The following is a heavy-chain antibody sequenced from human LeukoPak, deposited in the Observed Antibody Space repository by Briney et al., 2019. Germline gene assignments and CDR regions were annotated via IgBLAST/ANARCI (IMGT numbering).Heavy chain of an antibody. Sequence: GESLKISCKGSGYSFTSYWVGWVRQMPGKGREWMGIIYPGDSDTRYSPSFQGQVTISADKSISTAYLQWSSLKASDTAMYYCARSPIMITFGGVIVPFDYWGQGTLVTVSS. CDR2: IYPGDSDT. J-gene: IGHJ4*02. CDR1: GYSFTSYW. D-gene: IGHD3-16*02. CDR3: ARSPIMITFGGVIVPFDY. V-gene: IGHV5-51*01.